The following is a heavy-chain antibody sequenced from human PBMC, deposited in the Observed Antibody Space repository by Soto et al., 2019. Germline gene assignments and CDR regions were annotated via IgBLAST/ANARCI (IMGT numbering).Heavy chain of an antibody. J-gene: IGHJ6*02. Sequence: QVQLVQSGAEVKKPGASVKVSCKASGYTFNSYGISWVRQAPGQGLEWMGWISAYNGNTNYAQKLQGRVTLTTDTSTSTAYMELRSLRSDDTAVYYCTSSYYGSGTPYYYGMDVWGQGTTVTVSS. CDR3: TSSYYGSGTPYYYGMDV. V-gene: IGHV1-18*01. CDR2: ISAYNGNT. D-gene: IGHD3-10*01. CDR1: GYTFNSYG.